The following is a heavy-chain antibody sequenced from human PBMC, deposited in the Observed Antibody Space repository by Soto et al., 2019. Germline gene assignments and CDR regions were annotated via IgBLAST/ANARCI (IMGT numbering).Heavy chain of an antibody. D-gene: IGHD2-15*01. Sequence: GGSLRLSCXASGFTFSSYXMNXVRQAPGKGLEWLSXISSSSSYIXYADSVKGRFTISRDNAKNSLYLQMNSLRAEDTALYYCARDLGEFHGYCSGGSCYAFSHYGMDVWGQGTTVTVSS. CDR2: ISSSSSYI. J-gene: IGHJ6*02. V-gene: IGHV3-21*01. CDR1: GFTFSSYX. CDR3: ARDLGEFHGYCSGGSCYAFSHYGMDV.